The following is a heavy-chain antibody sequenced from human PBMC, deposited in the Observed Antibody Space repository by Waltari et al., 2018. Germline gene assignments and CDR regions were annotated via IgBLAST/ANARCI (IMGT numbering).Heavy chain of an antibody. CDR2: IYYSGST. CDR1: GGSISSYY. J-gene: IGHJ3*02. CDR3: ARGSGSYYSDAFDI. D-gene: IGHD3-10*01. Sequence: QVQLQESGPGLVKPSETLSLTCTVSGGSISSYYWSWIRQPPGKGLEWIGYIYYSGSTNYNPSLKSRVTISVDTSKNQFSLKLSSVTAADTVVYYCARGSGSYYSDAFDIWGQGTMVTVSS. V-gene: IGHV4-59*01.